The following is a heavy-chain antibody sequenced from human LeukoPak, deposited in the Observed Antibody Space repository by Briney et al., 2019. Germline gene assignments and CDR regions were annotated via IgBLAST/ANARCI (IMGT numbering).Heavy chain of an antibody. V-gene: IGHV3-64*04. Sequence: PGGSLRLSCSASGFTFSSYAMHWVRQAPGKGLEYVSAISSNGGSTYYADSVKGRFTISRDNSKNTLYLQMNSLRAEDTAVYYCARVNPPWYYYDSSGYYFIDYWGQGTLVTVSS. J-gene: IGHJ4*02. D-gene: IGHD3-22*01. CDR2: ISSNGGST. CDR1: GFTFSSYA. CDR3: ARVNPPWYYYDSSGYYFIDY.